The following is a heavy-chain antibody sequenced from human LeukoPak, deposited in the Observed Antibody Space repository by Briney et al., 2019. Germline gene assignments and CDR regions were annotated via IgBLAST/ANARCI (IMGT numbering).Heavy chain of an antibody. Sequence: GGSLRLSCAASGFTFSSYAMSWVRQAPGKGLEWVSALSGSGGSTYYADSVKGRFTISRDNSKNTLYMQMNSLRAEDTAVYYCARGAAAGDARGTYNWFDSWGQGTLVTVSS. V-gene: IGHV3-23*01. CDR2: LSGSGGST. D-gene: IGHD6-13*01. J-gene: IGHJ5*01. CDR1: GFTFSSYA. CDR3: ARGAAAGDARGTYNWFDS.